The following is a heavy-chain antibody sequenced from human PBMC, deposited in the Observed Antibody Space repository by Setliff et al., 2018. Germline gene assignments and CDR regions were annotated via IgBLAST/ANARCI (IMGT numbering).Heavy chain of an antibody. CDR1: GFTFSNAW. Sequence: GGSLRLSCAASGFTFSNAWMSWVRQAPGKGLEWVGRVKSKSEGGTTHYAGPVKGRITVSRDDSKNTLYLDLNSLRPEDTAVYYCAKDRLFPRYWGLGTLVTVSS. CDR2: VKSKSEGGTT. J-gene: IGHJ4*01. D-gene: IGHD2-21*01. CDR3: AKDRLFPRY. V-gene: IGHV3-15*05.